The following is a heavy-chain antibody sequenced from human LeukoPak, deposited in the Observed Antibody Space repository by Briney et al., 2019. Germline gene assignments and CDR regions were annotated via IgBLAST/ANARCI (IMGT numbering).Heavy chain of an antibody. D-gene: IGHD3-3*01. V-gene: IGHV3-48*01. CDR3: VRARSGNYFDY. CDR2: ISSSSSTI. J-gene: IGHJ4*02. Sequence: GGSPRLSCAASGFTFSSVSMSCVRQAPGKGLEWISYISSSSSTIYYADSVKGRFTISRDNAKNSVYLQMNSLRAEDTAVYSCVRARSGNYFDYWGQGTLVTVSS. CDR1: GFTFSSVS.